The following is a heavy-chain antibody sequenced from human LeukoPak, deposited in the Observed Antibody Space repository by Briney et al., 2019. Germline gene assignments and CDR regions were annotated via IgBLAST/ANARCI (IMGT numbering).Heavy chain of an antibody. D-gene: IGHD5-18*01. V-gene: IGHV3-30*18. CDR1: GFTFSSYG. CDR3: AKDRYSYGFLEYYYGMDV. CDR2: ISYDGSNK. J-gene: IGHJ6*02. Sequence: QPGGSLRLSCAASGFTFSSYGMHWVRQAPGKGLEWVAVISYDGSNKYYADSVKGRFTISRDNSKNTQYLQMNSPRAEDTAVYYCAKDRYSYGFLEYYYGMDVWGQGTTVTVSS.